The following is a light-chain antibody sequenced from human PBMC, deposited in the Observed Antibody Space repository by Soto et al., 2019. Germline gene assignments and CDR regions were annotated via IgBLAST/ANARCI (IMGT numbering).Light chain of an antibody. CDR1: SSDVGSYNL. CDR3: CSYAGSSTHYV. J-gene: IGLJ1*01. V-gene: IGLV2-23*02. CDR2: EVS. Sequence: QSSLTQPASVSGSPGQSITSSCTGTSSDVGSYNLASWYQQHPGRAPKLMIYEVSKRPSGVSNRFSGSKSGNTASLTISGLQAEDEADYYCCSYAGSSTHYVFGTGTKVTVL.